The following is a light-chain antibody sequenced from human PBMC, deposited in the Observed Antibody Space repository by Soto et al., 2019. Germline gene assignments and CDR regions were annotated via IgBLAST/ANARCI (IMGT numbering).Light chain of an antibody. CDR1: SSDVGGYNF. J-gene: IGLJ1*01. CDR3: SSYTTTSTPFV. Sequence: SVLTQPSYVYGSPGQSITISCTGTSSDVGGYNFVSWYQHHPGKAPKLMIYEVNNRPSGVSNRFSGSKSGNTASLTISGLQAEDEAEYYCSSYTTTSTPFVFGTGTKVTVL. V-gene: IGLV2-14*01. CDR2: EVN.